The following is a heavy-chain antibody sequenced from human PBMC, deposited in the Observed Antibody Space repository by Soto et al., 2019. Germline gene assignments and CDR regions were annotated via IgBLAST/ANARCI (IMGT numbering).Heavy chain of an antibody. CDR1: GGSFSGYY. J-gene: IGHJ6*02. D-gene: IGHD3-10*01. Sequence: PSETLPLTCAVYGGSFSGYYWSWIRQPPGKGLERIGEINHSGSTNYNPSLKSRVTISVDTSKNQFSLKLSSVTAADTAVYYCARSRDYGSGSYFRYGMDVWGQGTTVTVSS. CDR2: INHSGST. V-gene: IGHV4-34*01. CDR3: ARSRDYGSGSYFRYGMDV.